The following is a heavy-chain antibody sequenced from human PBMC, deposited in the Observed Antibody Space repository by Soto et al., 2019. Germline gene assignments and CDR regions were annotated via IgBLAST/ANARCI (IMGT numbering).Heavy chain of an antibody. CDR3: ARGVAVSNTFSFDS. CDR1: GDLISNYH. Sequence: QVQLQESGPGLVKPSETLSLTCTVSGDLISNYHWNWIRQTPGKGLEWIGYVHNNGRTAYNPSLKSRVTISIGTSTQLFSLKLTSMTAADTAVYYCARGVAVSNTFSFDSWGQGTLVTVSS. V-gene: IGHV4-59*01. J-gene: IGHJ4*02. D-gene: IGHD2-8*01. CDR2: VHNNGRT.